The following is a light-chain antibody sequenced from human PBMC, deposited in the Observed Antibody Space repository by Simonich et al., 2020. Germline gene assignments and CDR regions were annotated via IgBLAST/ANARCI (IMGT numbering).Light chain of an antibody. CDR3: QQYNNWPPYT. CDR2: GAS. J-gene: IGKJ2*01. CDR1: QSVSSN. V-gene: IGKV3-15*01. Sequence: EIVMTQSPATLSVSPGERATLSCRASQSVSSNLAVYQQKPDQAPRLLIYGASTRATGIPARFSGSGSGTEFTLTISSMQSEDFAVYYCQQYNNWPPYTFGQGTKLEIK.